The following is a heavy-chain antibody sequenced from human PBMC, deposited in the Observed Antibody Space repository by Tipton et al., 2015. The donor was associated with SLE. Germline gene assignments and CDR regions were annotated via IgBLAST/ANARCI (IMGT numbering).Heavy chain of an antibody. Sequence: SLRLSCAASRFTFSDYSMSWVRQAPGKGLEWVSAISGRGGSTYYADSVKGRFTISRDNSKSTLYLEMNSLRADDTAVYYCAKRRGDLRLLEWLSKFYYYAMDVWGQGTTVTVSS. V-gene: IGHV3-23*01. CDR3: AKRRGDLRLLEWLSKFYYYAMDV. D-gene: IGHD3-3*01. J-gene: IGHJ6*02. CDR1: RFTFSDYS. CDR2: ISGRGGST.